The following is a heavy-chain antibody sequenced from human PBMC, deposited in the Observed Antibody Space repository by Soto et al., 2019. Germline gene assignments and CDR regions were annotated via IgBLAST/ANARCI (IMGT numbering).Heavy chain of an antibody. CDR3: AIASGDSSGYSFDY. CDR2: IYYSGST. J-gene: IGHJ4*02. D-gene: IGHD3-22*01. V-gene: IGHV4-30-4*01. CDR1: GGSISSGGYY. Sequence: TLSLTCTVSGGSISSGGYYWSWIRQPPGKGLEWMGYIYYSGSTYYNPSLTSRVTISLDTSKSQFSLTLSSVTAADTAVYYCAIASGDSSGYSFDYWGQGNLVIVSS.